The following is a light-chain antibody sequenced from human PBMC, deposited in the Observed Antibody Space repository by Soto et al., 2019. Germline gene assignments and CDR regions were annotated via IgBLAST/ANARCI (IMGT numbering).Light chain of an antibody. V-gene: IGLV1-47*01. Sequence: QSVLTQPPSASGTPGQGVTISSSGSTSNIGSNYVYWYQQLPGTAPKLLIYRNNQRPSGVPDRFSGSKSGTSASLAISGLRSDDEADYFCATWDDSLNGFYVFGTGTEVTVL. CDR2: RNN. CDR3: ATWDDSLNGFYV. CDR1: TSNIGSNY. J-gene: IGLJ1*01.